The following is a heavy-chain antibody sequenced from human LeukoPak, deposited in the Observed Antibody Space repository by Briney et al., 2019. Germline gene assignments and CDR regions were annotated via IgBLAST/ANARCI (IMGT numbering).Heavy chain of an antibody. D-gene: IGHD6-19*01. CDR2: IYSGGST. J-gene: IGHJ4*02. CDR1: GFTVSSNY. V-gene: IGHV3-66*01. CDR3: ARDCGLVHTCFDY. Sequence: SGGSLRLSCAASGFTVSSNYMSWVRQAPGKGLEWVSVIYSGGSTYDADSVKGRFTISRDNSKNTLYLQMNSLRAEDTAVYYCARDCGLVHTCFDYWGQGTLVTVSS.